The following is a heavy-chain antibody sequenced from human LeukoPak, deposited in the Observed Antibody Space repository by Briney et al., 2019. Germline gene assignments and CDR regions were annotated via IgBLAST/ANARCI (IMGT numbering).Heavy chain of an antibody. CDR1: GGSFSGYY. V-gene: IGHV4-34*01. CDR3: ARVGPESRYSSSWYRWGGPAAYYFDY. D-gene: IGHD6-13*01. CDR2: INHSGST. Sequence: TPSETLSLTCAVYGGSFSGYYWSWIRQPPGKGLEWIGEINHSGSTNYNPSLKSRVTISVDTSKNQFSLKLSSVTAADTAVYYCARVGPESRYSSSWYRWGGPAAYYFDYWGQGTLVTVSS. J-gene: IGHJ4*02.